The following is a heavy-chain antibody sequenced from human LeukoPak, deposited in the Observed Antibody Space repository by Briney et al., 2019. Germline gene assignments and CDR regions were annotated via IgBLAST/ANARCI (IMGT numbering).Heavy chain of an antibody. D-gene: IGHD3-10*01. CDR3: AREVFTMVRGVRFNWFDP. V-gene: IGHV1-18*01. CDR1: DYTFNNYG. J-gene: IGHJ5*02. Sequence: ASVKVSCKASDYTFNNYGITWVRQAPGQGLEWMGWINIHTGDTRYPQKLQGRVTLTTDTSTTTAYMEVRSLRSDDTAVYYCAREVFTMVRGVRFNWFDPWGQGTLVTVSS. CDR2: INIHTGDT.